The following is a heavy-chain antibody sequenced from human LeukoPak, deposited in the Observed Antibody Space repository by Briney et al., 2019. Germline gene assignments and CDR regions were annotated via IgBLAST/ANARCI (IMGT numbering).Heavy chain of an antibody. J-gene: IGHJ3*02. CDR3: AKDLSTMIVGGDAFDI. CDR2: ISGSGGST. CDR1: GFTFSSYA. Sequence: GGSLRLSCAASGFTFSSYAMSWVRQAPGKGLEWVSAISGSGGSTYYADSVKSRFTISRDNSKNTLYLQVNSLRAEDTAVYYCAKDLSTMIVGGDAFDIWGQGTMVTVSS. V-gene: IGHV3-23*01. D-gene: IGHD3-22*01.